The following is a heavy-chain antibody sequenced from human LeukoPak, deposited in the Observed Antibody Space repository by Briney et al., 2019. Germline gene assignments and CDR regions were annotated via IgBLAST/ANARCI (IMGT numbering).Heavy chain of an antibody. CDR1: GFTFSSYA. D-gene: IGHD3-10*01. V-gene: IGHV3-30*04. Sequence: GGSLRLSCAASGFTFSSYAMHWVRQAPGKGLEWVAVISYDGSNKYYADSVKGRFTISRDNSKNTLYLQMNSLRAEDTAVYYCAGGFYTMVRGVIPLYYGMDVWGQGTTVTVSS. CDR3: AGGFYTMVRGVIPLYYGMDV. J-gene: IGHJ6*02. CDR2: ISYDGSNK.